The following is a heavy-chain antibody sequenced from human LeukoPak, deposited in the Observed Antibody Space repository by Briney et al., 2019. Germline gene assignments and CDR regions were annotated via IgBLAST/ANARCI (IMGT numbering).Heavy chain of an antibody. J-gene: IGHJ4*02. V-gene: IGHV4-38-2*02. CDR2: IYHSVST. CDR3: ARVDSPYGYAGGNYFDS. Sequence: PSETLSLTCSVSGFSISSGYYWGWIRQPPGKGLEWIGSIYHSVSTYYNPSLKSRVTISVDTSKNQFSLKLSSVTAADTAVYYCARVDSPYGYAGGNYFDSWGQGTLVTVSS. CDR1: GFSISSGYY. D-gene: IGHD5-18*01.